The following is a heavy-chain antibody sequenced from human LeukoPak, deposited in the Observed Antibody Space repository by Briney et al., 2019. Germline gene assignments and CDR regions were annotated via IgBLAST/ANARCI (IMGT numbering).Heavy chain of an antibody. D-gene: IGHD1-26*01. V-gene: IGHV3-23*01. Sequence: GGSLRLSCAASGFTFSSYAMSWVRQAPGKGLEWVSAISGSGDSTYYADSVKGRVTISRDNSKNTLYLQVNSLRVEDTAVYYCAKDRLGAMMYFDFWGQGTLVTVSS. CDR1: GFTFSSYA. CDR3: AKDRLGAMMYFDF. J-gene: IGHJ4*02. CDR2: ISGSGDST.